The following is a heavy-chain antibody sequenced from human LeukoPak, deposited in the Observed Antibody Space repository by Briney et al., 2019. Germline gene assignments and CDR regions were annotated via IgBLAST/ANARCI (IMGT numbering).Heavy chain of an antibody. CDR3: ARGQAAAGTIDY. J-gene: IGHJ4*02. Sequence: GASVKVSCKASGGTFSSYAISWVRQAPGQGLERMGRIIPILGIANYAQKFQGRVTITADKSTSTAYMELSSLRSEDTAVYYCARGQAAAGTIDYWGQGTLVTVSS. CDR1: GGTFSSYA. V-gene: IGHV1-69*04. CDR2: IIPILGIA. D-gene: IGHD6-13*01.